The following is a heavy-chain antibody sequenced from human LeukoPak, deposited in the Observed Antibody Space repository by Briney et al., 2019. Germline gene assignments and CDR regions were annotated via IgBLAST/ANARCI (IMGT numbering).Heavy chain of an antibody. V-gene: IGHV3-23*01. CDR3: ARSSRQQLAASFFDY. CDR2: ISGSGGST. D-gene: IGHD6-13*01. Sequence: GGSLRLSCAASGFTFSSYAMSWVRQAPGKGLEWVSAISGSGGSTYYADSVKGRFTISRDNSKNTLYLQMNSLRAEDTAVYYCARSSRQQLAASFFDYWGQGTLVTVSS. J-gene: IGHJ4*02. CDR1: GFTFSSYA.